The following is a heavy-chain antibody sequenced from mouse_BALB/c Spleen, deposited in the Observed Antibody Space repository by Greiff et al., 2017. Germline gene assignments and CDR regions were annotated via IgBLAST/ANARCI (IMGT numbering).Heavy chain of an antibody. Sequence: EVQVVESGGGLVQPGGSLRLSCATSGFTFSDFYMEWVRQPPGKRLEWIAASRNKANDYTTEYSASVKGRFIVSRDTSQSILYLQMNALRAEDTAIYYCARAPTGAFFDYWGQGTTLTVSS. D-gene: IGHD4-1*02. CDR1: GFTFSDFY. V-gene: IGHV7-1*02. CDR3: ARAPTGAFFDY. J-gene: IGHJ2*01. CDR2: SRNKANDYTT.